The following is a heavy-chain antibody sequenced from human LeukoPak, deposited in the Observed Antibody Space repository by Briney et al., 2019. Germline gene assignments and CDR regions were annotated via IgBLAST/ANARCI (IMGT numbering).Heavy chain of an antibody. J-gene: IGHJ4*02. CDR2: VYFSGTS. V-gene: IGHV4-61*05. Sequence: SETLSLTCTVSGGSIRSSYYYWGWIRQPPGKGLEWIGHVYFSGTSSYNPSLKSRVTISADTSKNQFSLKLISVTAADTAVYFCARRRMIRGVIIFDYWGPGALVTVSS. CDR3: ARRRMIRGVIIFDY. CDR1: GGSIRSSYYY. D-gene: IGHD3-10*01.